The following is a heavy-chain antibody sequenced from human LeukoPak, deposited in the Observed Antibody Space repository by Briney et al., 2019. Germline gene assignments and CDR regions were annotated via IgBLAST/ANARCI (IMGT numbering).Heavy chain of an antibody. CDR3: AREHCSGGSCYSIYYYYYMDV. Sequence: SQTLSLTCTVSGGSISSGSYYWSWIRQPAGKGLEWIGRIYTSGSTNYNPSLKSRVTISVDTSKNQFSLKLSSVTAADTAVYYCAREHCSGGSCYSIYYYYYMDVWGKGTTVTVSS. V-gene: IGHV4-61*02. J-gene: IGHJ6*03. CDR2: IYTSGST. CDR1: GGSISSGSYY. D-gene: IGHD2-15*01.